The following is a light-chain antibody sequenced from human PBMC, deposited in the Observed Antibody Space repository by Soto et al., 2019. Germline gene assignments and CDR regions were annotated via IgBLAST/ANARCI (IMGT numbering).Light chain of an antibody. Sequence: EIVLTQSPATVSLSPGERATLSCRASQSVSTYLAWYQHKPGQAPRLLIYDASNRATGIPARFSGSGSGTDFALTISSLEPEDFAVYYCQQRTNWWTFSQGTKVEIK. V-gene: IGKV3-11*01. CDR2: DAS. J-gene: IGKJ1*01. CDR1: QSVSTY. CDR3: QQRTNWWT.